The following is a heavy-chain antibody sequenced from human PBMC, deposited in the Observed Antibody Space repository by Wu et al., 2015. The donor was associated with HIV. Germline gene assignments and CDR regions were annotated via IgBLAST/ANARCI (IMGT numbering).Heavy chain of an antibody. J-gene: IGHJ4*01. Sequence: HVQLVQFGAEVKKPGSSVKVTCKASGDSFTSYAISWVRQAPGQGLEWMGGINPLFGTTKYAQNFQGRVTITTDESTSTAYMRLSSLRSEDTAVYYCASPRSPGFSSAWPTYFDYWGHGTLVTVSS. CDR1: GDSFTSYA. V-gene: IGHV1-69*05. CDR3: ASPRSPGFSSAWPTYFDY. D-gene: IGHD6-19*01. CDR2: INPLFGTT.